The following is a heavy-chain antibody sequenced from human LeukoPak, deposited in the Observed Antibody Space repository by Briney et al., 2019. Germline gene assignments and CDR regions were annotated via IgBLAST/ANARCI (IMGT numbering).Heavy chain of an antibody. CDR2: IHYSGST. V-gene: IGHV4-59*01. D-gene: IGHD4-23*01. Sequence: SETLSLTCTVSGGSISSDYWSWVRQPSGKGLEWIGYIHYSGSTNYNASLKSRLTMSVDMSKNQFSLKLTSVTAADTAVYYCARLGRKTTVVPPDFDCWGQGTLVTVSS. J-gene: IGHJ4*02. CDR3: ARLGRKTTVVPPDFDC. CDR1: GGSISSDY.